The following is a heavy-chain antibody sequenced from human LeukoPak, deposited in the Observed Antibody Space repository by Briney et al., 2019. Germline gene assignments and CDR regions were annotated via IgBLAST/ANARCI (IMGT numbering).Heavy chain of an antibody. V-gene: IGHV4-34*01. D-gene: IGHD6-13*01. Sequence: PSETLSLTCAVYGGSFSGYYWSWIRQPPGKGLEWIGEINHSGSTNYNPSLKSRVTISVDTSKNQFSLKLSSVTAADTAVYYCAPVGAAAGSTWGQGTLVTVSS. J-gene: IGHJ4*02. CDR3: APVGAAAGST. CDR1: GGSFSGYY. CDR2: INHSGST.